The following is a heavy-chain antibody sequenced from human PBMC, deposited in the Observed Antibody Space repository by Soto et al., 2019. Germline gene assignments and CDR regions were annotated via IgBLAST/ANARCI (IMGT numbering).Heavy chain of an antibody. CDR2: IYYSGST. J-gene: IGHJ4*02. D-gene: IGHD2-15*01. V-gene: IGHV4-30-4*01. Sequence: SETLSLTCTVSGGSISSGDYYWSWIRQPPGKGLEWIGYIYYSGSTYYNPSLKSRVTISVDTSKNQFSLKLSSVTAADTAVYYCARDQGSGLNDYWGQGTLVTVSS. CDR1: GGSISSGDYY. CDR3: ARDQGSGLNDY.